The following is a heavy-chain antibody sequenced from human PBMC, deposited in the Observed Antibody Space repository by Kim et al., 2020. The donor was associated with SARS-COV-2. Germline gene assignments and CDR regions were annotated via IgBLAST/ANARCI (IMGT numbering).Heavy chain of an antibody. CDR2: ISGSGDWT. CDR1: GFMFSSYA. J-gene: IGHJ4*02. Sequence: GGSLRLSCVASGFMFSSYAMSWVRQAPGKGLEWVSVISGSGDWTTYADAVKGRFTISRDSSKHTLYLQMNNLRAEDTAIYYCAKVHWNVVGPIDPYAFWGEGGLVTVSS. D-gene: IGHD1-26*01. V-gene: IGHV3-23*01. CDR3: AKVHWNVVGPIDPYAF.